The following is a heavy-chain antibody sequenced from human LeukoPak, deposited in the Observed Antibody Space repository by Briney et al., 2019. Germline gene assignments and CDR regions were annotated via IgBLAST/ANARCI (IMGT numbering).Heavy chain of an antibody. V-gene: IGHV3-48*04. CDR3: ARVRLGAVAGTEFDDY. D-gene: IGHD6-19*01. Sequence: GGSLRLSCAASGFTFSSYSMNWVRQAPGKGLEWVSYISSSSSTIYYADSVKGRFTISRDNAKNSLYLQMNSLRAEDTAVYYCARVRLGAVAGTEFDDYWGQGTLVTVSS. CDR2: ISSSSSTI. CDR1: GFTFSSYS. J-gene: IGHJ4*02.